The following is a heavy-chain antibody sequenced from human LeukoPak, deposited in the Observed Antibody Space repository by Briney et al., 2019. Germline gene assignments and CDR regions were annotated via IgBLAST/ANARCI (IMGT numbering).Heavy chain of an antibody. D-gene: IGHD6-13*01. CDR3: ARDSAGNDY. V-gene: IGHV3-7*01. Sequence: GGSLRLSCAASGFTFSTYWMSWVRQAPGKGLEWVATIKQDGSEKYYVDSVKGRFTISRDNAKNSLYLQMNSLRAEDTAMYYCARDSAGNDYWGQGTLVTVSS. CDR2: IKQDGSEK. J-gene: IGHJ4*02. CDR1: GFTFSTYW.